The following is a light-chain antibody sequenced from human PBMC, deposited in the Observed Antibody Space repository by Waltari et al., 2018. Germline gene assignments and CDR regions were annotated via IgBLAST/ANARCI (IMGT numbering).Light chain of an antibody. J-gene: IGKJ4*01. CDR1: QSVSNY. CDR3: QKYSSSPLT. V-gene: IGKV3-20*01. CDR2: GAS. Sequence: VILTQSPATLSLSPGERATLSCRASQSVSNYLAWYQQKPGQAPRLLIYGASSRPTGIPDRFSGSGSGTEFTLTITSLEPEDFAVYYCQKYSSSPLTFGGGTKVEIK.